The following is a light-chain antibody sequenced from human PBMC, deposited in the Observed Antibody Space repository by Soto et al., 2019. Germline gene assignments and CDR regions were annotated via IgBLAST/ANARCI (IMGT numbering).Light chain of an antibody. CDR1: YSNIGGGYD. J-gene: IGLJ2*01. CDR3: QSHDGSLRGPI. V-gene: IGLV1-40*01. Sequence: QSVLTQPPSVSGAPGQRVSISCTGTYSNIGGGYDVNWYQHLPGAAPKLLISANTRRPSGVPDRFSASKSSASASLVITGLHPEDEGDYYCQSHDGSLRGPIFGGGTKLTVL. CDR2: ANT.